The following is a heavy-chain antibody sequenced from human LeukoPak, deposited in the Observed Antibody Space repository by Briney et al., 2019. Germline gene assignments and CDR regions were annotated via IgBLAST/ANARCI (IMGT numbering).Heavy chain of an antibody. CDR1: GGSISSYY. CDR3: ARGSGSYWAYYFDY. Sequence: PSETLSLTCTVSGGSISSYYWSWIRQPPGKGLEWIGYIYYSGSTNYNPSLKSRVTISVDTSKNQFSLKLSSVTAADTAVYYCARGSGSYWAYYFDYWGQGTLVTVSS. V-gene: IGHV4-59*01. J-gene: IGHJ4*02. CDR2: IYYSGST. D-gene: IGHD1-26*01.